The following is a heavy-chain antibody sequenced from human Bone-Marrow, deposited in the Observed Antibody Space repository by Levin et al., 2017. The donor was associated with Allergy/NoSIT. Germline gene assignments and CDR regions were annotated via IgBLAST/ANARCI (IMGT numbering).Heavy chain of an antibody. D-gene: IGHD3-22*01. Sequence: GESLKISCSASGFIFSNHSINWVRQAPGKGLEWVSSISSSSRYIHYADSVKGRVTISRDNAKNTLYLQMDRLRAEDTAMYYCAKMGDSRSSSGYYFDYWGQGTLVTVSS. J-gene: IGHJ4*02. CDR3: AKMGDSRSSSGYYFDY. CDR1: GFIFSNHS. V-gene: IGHV3-21*06. CDR2: ISSSSRYI.